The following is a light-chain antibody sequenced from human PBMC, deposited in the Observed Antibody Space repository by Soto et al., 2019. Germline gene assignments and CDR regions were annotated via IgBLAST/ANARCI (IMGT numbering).Light chain of an antibody. V-gene: IGKV3-20*01. CDR3: QQYDSPPRLT. J-gene: IGKJ4*02. CDR1: QNLSSSY. CDR2: GAS. Sequence: EIVLTQSPGTLSLSPGDRATLSCRASQNLSSSYLAWYQQKLGQAPRLLIYGASSRATGIPDRFSGSVSGTDFILTISRQEPEDFAVYYCQQYDSPPRLTFGGGTKVEIK.